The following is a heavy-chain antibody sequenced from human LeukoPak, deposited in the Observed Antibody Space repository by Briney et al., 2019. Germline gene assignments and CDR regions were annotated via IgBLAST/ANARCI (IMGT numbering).Heavy chain of an antibody. CDR1: GFTFSSYG. D-gene: IGHD3-10*01. CDR3: AKDRGSGSYSTYYFDY. V-gene: IGHV3-30*02. CDR2: IRYDGSNK. J-gene: IGHJ4*02. Sequence: SGGSLRLSCAASGFTFSSYGMHWVRQAPGKGLEWVAFIRYDGSNKYYADSVKGRFTISRDNSKNTLYLQMNSLRAEDTAVYYCAKDRGSGSYSTYYFDYWGQGTLVTVSS.